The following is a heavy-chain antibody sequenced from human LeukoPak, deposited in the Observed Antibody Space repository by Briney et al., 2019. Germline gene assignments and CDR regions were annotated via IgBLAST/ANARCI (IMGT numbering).Heavy chain of an antibody. CDR3: ARLPTGIAAADTERVY. Sequence: GRSLRLSCAASGFTFSSYAMHWVRQAPGKGLEWVAVISYDGSNKYYADSVKGRFTISRDNSKNTLYLQMNSLRAEDTAVYYCARLPTGIAAADTERVYWGQGTLVTVSS. D-gene: IGHD6-13*01. V-gene: IGHV3-30*04. CDR1: GFTFSSYA. CDR2: ISYDGSNK. J-gene: IGHJ4*02.